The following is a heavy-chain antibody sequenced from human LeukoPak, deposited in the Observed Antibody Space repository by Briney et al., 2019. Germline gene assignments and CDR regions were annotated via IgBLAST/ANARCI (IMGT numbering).Heavy chain of an antibody. D-gene: IGHD5-18*01. CDR2: ISAYNGNT. J-gene: IGHJ4*02. Sequence: ASVKVSCKASGYTFTSYGISWVRQAPGQGLEWMGWISAYNGNTNYAQKLQGGVTMTTDTSTSTAYMELRSLRSDDTAVYYCARDHGDVDTAMVTGALDYWGQGTLVTVSS. CDR1: GYTFTSYG. V-gene: IGHV1-18*01. CDR3: ARDHGDVDTAMVTGALDY.